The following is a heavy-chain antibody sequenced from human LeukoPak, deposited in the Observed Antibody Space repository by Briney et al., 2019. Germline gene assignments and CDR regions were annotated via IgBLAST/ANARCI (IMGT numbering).Heavy chain of an antibody. D-gene: IGHD3-16*01. CDR1: GGTFSSYA. CDR2: INPNIGGT. V-gene: IGHV1-2*04. Sequence: ASVKVSCKASGGTFSSYAISWVRQAPGQGLEWMGWINPNIGGTNYAQKFQGWVTMTRDTSISTAYMELSRLRSDDTAVYYCAREGFVPQYYYYGMDVWGQGTTVTVSS. CDR3: AREGFVPQYYYYGMDV. J-gene: IGHJ6*02.